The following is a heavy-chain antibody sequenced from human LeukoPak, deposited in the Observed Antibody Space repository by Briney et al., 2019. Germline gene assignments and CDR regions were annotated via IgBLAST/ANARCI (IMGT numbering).Heavy chain of an antibody. Sequence: GGSLRLSCAASGFTFSSYGMYWVRQAPGKGLEWVTFIRYDGSNKYYADSVKGRFTISRDNSKNTLYLQMNSLRAEDTAVYYCAKDLNSRGAYWGQGTLVTVPS. CDR1: GFTFSSYG. J-gene: IGHJ4*02. V-gene: IGHV3-30*02. CDR3: AKDLNSRGAY. CDR2: IRYDGSNK. D-gene: IGHD6-13*01.